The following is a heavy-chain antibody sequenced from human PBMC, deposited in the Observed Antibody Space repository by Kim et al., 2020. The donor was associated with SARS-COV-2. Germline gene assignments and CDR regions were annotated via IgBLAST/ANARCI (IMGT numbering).Heavy chain of an antibody. Sequence: STNYNPSLKSRVTISVDTSKNQFSLKLSSVTAADSAVYYCARGVKLTPDYWGQGTLVTVSS. D-gene: IGHD1-1*01. J-gene: IGHJ4*02. CDR3: ARGVKLTPDY. CDR2: ST. V-gene: IGHV4-34*01.